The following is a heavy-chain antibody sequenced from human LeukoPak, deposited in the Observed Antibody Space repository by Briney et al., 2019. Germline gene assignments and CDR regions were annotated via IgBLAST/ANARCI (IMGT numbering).Heavy chain of an antibody. V-gene: IGHV1-2*02. J-gene: IGHJ4*02. CDR1: GYTFTGYY. Sequence: ASVKVSCKASGYTFTGYYMHWVRQAPGQGLEWMGWINPNSGGTNYAQKFQGRVTMTRGTSISTAYMELSRLRSDDTAVYYCARAVYYYDSSGYYYYWGQGTLVTVSS. CDR3: ARAVYYYDSSGYYYY. CDR2: INPNSGGT. D-gene: IGHD3-22*01.